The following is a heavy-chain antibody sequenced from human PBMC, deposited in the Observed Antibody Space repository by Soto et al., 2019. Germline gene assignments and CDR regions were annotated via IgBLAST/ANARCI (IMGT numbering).Heavy chain of an antibody. D-gene: IGHD2-8*01. CDR2: IIPIFGTA. CDR3: ARESRGYGTNGVCPGPFDY. J-gene: IGHJ4*02. V-gene: IGHV1-69*01. Sequence: QVQLVQSGAEVKKPGSSVKVSCKASGGTFSSYAISWVRQAPGQGLEWMGGIIPIFGTANYAQQFQGRVTITADESTSTAYMELSSLRSEDTAVYYCARESRGYGTNGVCPGPFDYWGQGTLVTVSS. CDR1: GGTFSSYA.